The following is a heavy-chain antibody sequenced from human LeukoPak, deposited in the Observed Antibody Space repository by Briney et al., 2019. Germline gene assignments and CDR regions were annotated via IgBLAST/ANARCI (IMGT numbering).Heavy chain of an antibody. D-gene: IGHD5-18*01. CDR2: INPSGGST. CDR3: ARSAQLWLRSYYYYGMGV. V-gene: IGHV1-46*01. J-gene: IGHJ6*02. CDR1: GYTFTSYY. Sequence: ASVKVSCKASGYTFTSYYMHWVRQPPGQGLEWMGIINPSGGSTSYAQKFQGRVTMTRDTSTSTVYMELSSLRSEDTAVYYCARSAQLWLRSYYYYGMGVWGQGTTVTVSS.